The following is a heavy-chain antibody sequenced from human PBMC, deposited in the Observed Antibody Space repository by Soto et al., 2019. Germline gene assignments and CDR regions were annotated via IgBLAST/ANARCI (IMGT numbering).Heavy chain of an antibody. J-gene: IGHJ2*01. CDR1: GGPFSSVGYS. V-gene: IGHV4-31*03. CDR2: IYYSGST. D-gene: IGHD4-17*01. CDR3: ARGNHDYGDLWYFDL. Sequence: QVQLQESGPGLVKPSQTLSLTCTVSGGPFSSVGYSWSWSAHHPGKGLEWIGYIYYSGSTYYNPSLKSRVTISVDTSKNQFSLKLSSVTAADTAVYYCARGNHDYGDLWYFDLWGRGTLVTVSS.